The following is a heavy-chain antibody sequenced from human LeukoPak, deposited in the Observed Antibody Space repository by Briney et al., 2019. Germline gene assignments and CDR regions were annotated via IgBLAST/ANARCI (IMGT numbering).Heavy chain of an antibody. CDR3: ARDLIGSGGSRTDY. J-gene: IGHJ4*02. D-gene: IGHD1-26*01. Sequence: PSETLSLTCTVSGGSISSGDYYWSWIRQPPGKGLEWIGYIYYSGSTYYNPSLKSRVTISVDTSKNQFSLKLSSVTAADTAVYYCARDLIGSGGSRTDYWGQGTLVTVTS. CDR2: IYYSGST. V-gene: IGHV4-30-4*08. CDR1: GGSISSGDYY.